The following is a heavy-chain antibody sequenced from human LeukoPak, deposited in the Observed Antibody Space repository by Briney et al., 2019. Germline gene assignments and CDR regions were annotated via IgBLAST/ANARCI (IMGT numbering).Heavy chain of an antibody. CDR2: IYTSGSS. V-gene: IGHV4-61*02. D-gene: IGHD5-12*01. J-gene: IGHJ5*02. Sequence: SSQTLSLTRTVSGDSISSTSYYWSWIRQPAGKGLEWIGRIYTSGSSDYNPSLKSRVTISVDTSKNHFSLKLSSVTAADTAVYYCARGYSGYGTRFDPWGQGTLVTVSS. CDR3: ARGYSGYGTRFDP. CDR1: GDSISSTSYY.